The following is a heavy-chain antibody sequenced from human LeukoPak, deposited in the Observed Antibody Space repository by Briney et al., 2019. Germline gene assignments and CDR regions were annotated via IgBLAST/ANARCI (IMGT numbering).Heavy chain of an antibody. Sequence: GGSLRLSCAASGFTFSSYAMSWVRQAPGRGLEWVSAISGGGGTIYYAPSVKGRFTISRDNSKNTLYLQMNSLRAEDTAVYYCAKATPDNWFDPWGQGTLVTVSS. V-gene: IGHV3-23*01. CDR1: GFTFSSYA. CDR3: AKATPDNWFDP. CDR2: ISGGGGTI. J-gene: IGHJ5*02.